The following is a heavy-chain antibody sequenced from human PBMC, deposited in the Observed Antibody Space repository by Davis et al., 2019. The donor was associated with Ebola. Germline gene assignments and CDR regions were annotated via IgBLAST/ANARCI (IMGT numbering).Heavy chain of an antibody. D-gene: IGHD4-23*01. V-gene: IGHV5-10-1*01. Sequence: GESLKISCKGSGYSFTSYWISWVRQMPGKGLEWMGRIDPSDSYTNYSPSFQGHVTISADKSISTAYLQWSSLKASDTAMYYCARHGMTTVVAYGVDVWGQGTTVTVSS. CDR1: GYSFTSYW. J-gene: IGHJ6*02. CDR2: IDPSDSYT. CDR3: ARHGMTTVVAYGVDV.